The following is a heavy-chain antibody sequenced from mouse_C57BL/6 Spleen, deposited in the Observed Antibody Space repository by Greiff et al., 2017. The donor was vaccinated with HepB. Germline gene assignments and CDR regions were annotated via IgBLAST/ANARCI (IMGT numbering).Heavy chain of an antibody. J-gene: IGHJ3*01. CDR3: ARSGYGNYGLWFAY. Sequence: EVQLQQSGPELVKPGASVKMSCKASGYTFTDYNMHWVKQSHGKSLEWIGYINPNNGGTSYNQKFKGKATLTVNKSSSTAYMELRSLTSEDSAVYYCARSGYGNYGLWFAYWGQGTLVTVSA. V-gene: IGHV1-22*01. CDR1: GYTFTDYN. CDR2: INPNNGGT. D-gene: IGHD2-1*01.